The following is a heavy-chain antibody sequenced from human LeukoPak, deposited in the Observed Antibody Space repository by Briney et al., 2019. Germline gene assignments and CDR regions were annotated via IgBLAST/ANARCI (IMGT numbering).Heavy chain of an antibody. CDR3: ARARELLSRRDAFDI. V-gene: IGHV4-39*06. D-gene: IGHD1-26*01. J-gene: IGHJ3*02. Sequence: SGTLSLTCAVSGGSISSSTYYWGWIRQAPGKGLEWIGSIYYSGSTYYNPSLKSRVTISVDPSKNQFPLRLSSVTAADTAVYYCARARELLSRRDAFDIWGQGTMVTVSS. CDR1: GGSISSSTYY. CDR2: IYYSGST.